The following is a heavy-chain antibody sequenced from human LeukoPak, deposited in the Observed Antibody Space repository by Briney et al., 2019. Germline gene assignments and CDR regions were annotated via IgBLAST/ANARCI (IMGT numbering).Heavy chain of an antibody. CDR2: ISWNSGSI. CDR1: GFTFDDYA. J-gene: IGHJ3*02. D-gene: IGHD3-9*01. CDR3: AKGMYYDILTGYSDAFDI. V-gene: IGHV3-9*03. Sequence: PGGSLRLSCAASGFTFDDYAMHWVRQAPGKGLEWVSGISWNSGSIGYADSVKGRFTISRDNAKNSLYLQMNSLRAEDMALYYCAKGMYYDILTGYSDAFDIWGQGTMVTVSS.